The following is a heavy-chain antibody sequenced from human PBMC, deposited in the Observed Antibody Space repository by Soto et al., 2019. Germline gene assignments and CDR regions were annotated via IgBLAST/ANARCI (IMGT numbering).Heavy chain of an antibody. V-gene: IGHV1-69*13. CDR1: GGTFSSYA. Sequence: SVKVSCKASGGTFSSYAISWVRQAPGQGLEWMGGIIPIFGTANYAQKFQGRVTITADESTSTAYMELSSLRSEDTAVYYCARSPVPADPYYYYYGMDVWGQGTTVTVSS. CDR3: ARSPVPADPYYYYYGMDV. CDR2: IIPIFGTA. J-gene: IGHJ6*02. D-gene: IGHD2-2*01.